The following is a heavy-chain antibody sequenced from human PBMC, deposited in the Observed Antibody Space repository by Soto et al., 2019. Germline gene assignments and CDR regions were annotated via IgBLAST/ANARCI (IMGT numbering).Heavy chain of an antibody. CDR2: IWYDGSNK. J-gene: IGHJ3*02. CDR3: ARDQGQQLVQSFDI. D-gene: IGHD6-13*01. CDR1: GFTFSIYG. V-gene: IGHV3-33*01. Sequence: PGGSLRLCXAASGFTFSIYGMHWVRKAPGKGLEWVAVIWYDGSNKYYADSVKGRFTISRDNSKNTLYLQMNSLRAEDTAVYYCARDQGQQLVQSFDIWGQGTMVTVSS.